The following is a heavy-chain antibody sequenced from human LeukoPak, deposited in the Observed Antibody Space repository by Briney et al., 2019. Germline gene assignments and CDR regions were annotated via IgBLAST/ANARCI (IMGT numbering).Heavy chain of an antibody. D-gene: IGHD4-23*01. CDR3: ARDPQYVDNLGDY. J-gene: IGHJ4*02. CDR1: GHTFTDYH. V-gene: IGHV1-2*02. CDR2: INPNSGGT. Sequence: ASVKVSCKASGHTFTDYHMHWVRQAPGQGLEYMGWINPNSGGTNYAQNFQGRVTMTRDTSIRTAYMELSRLTSNDTALYYCARDPQYVDNLGDYWGQGTLVTVSS.